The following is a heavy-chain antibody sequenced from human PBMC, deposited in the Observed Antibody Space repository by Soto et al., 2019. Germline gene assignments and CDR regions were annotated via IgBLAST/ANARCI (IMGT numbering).Heavy chain of an antibody. Sequence: ASVKVSCKASGYTFTDYDINWVRQAPGQGPEWIGWMNPNTGNVGSARKFQGRVTMTTKNSMRTAFMELSRLRSDDTAVYYCGRVILGDYDGLLDYWGQGTPVNVSS. CDR2: MNPNTGNV. CDR1: GYTFTDYD. CDR3: GRVILGDYDGLLDY. J-gene: IGHJ4*02. V-gene: IGHV1-8*01. D-gene: IGHD4-17*01.